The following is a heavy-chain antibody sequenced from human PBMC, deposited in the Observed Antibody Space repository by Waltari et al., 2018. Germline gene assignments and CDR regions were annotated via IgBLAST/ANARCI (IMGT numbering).Heavy chain of an antibody. CDR3: ARDQIVATISYFDY. D-gene: IGHD5-12*01. Sequence: QVQLQESGPGLVKPSETLSLTCTVSGYSISSGYSWGWIRQPPGKGLEWIGSIYHSGSTYYNPSLKSRVTISVDTSKNQFSLKLSSVTAADTAVYYCARDQIVATISYFDYWGQGTLVTVSS. J-gene: IGHJ4*02. CDR2: IYHSGST. CDR1: GYSISSGYS. V-gene: IGHV4-38-2*02.